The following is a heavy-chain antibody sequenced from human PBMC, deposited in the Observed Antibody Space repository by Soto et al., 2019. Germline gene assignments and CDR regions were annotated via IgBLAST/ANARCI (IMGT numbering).Heavy chain of an antibody. CDR1: GFTFSSYD. CDR2: ISTSSSII. J-gene: IGHJ6*02. V-gene: IGHV3-48*02. Sequence: PGGSLRLSCAASGFTFSSYDMSWVRQAPGKGLEWVSYISTSSSIIYYADSVRGRFTISRDNAKNSLYLQMNSLGDEDTAVYYCARVPTRDYYYGMDVWGQGTTVTVSS. CDR3: ARVPTRDYYYGMDV.